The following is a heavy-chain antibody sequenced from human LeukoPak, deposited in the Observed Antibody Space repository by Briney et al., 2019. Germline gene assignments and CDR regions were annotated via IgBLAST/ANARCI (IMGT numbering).Heavy chain of an antibody. J-gene: IGHJ3*02. CDR3: ARLKYYYGSGSISGRGAFDI. CDR2: IYTSGST. D-gene: IGHD3-10*01. Sequence: SETLSLTCTVSGGSISSGSYYWSWVRQPAGKGLEWIGRIYTSGSTNYNPSLKSRVTISVDPSKNQFSLKLSSVTAADTAVYYCARLKYYYGSGSISGRGAFDIWGQGTMVTVSS. V-gene: IGHV4-61*02. CDR1: GGSISSGSYY.